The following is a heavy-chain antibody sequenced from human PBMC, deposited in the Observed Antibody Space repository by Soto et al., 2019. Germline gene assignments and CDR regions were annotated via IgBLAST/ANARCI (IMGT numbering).Heavy chain of an antibody. CDR2: IYYSGST. CDR3: ARAPSVVVVAPFDP. D-gene: IGHD2-15*01. V-gene: IGHV4-31*03. CDR1: GGSISSGGYY. J-gene: IGHJ5*02. Sequence: LSLTCTVSGGSISSGGYYWSWIRQHPGKGLEWIGYIYYSGSTYYNPSLKSRVTISVDTSKNQFSLKLSSVTAADTAVYYCARAPSVVVVAPFDPWGQGTLVTVSS.